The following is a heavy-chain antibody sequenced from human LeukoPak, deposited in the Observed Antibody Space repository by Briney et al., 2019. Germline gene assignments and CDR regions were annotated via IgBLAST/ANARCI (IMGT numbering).Heavy chain of an antibody. D-gene: IGHD3-22*01. V-gene: IGHV1-3*01. CDR1: GYTFTSYA. CDR2: INAGNGNT. CDR3: ARESTYYYDSSGPDY. Sequence: GVSVKVSCKASGYTFTSYALHWVRQAPGQRLEWMGWINAGNGNTKYSQKFQGRVTITKDTSASTAYMELSSLRSEDTAVYYCARESTYYYDSSGPDYWGQGTLVTVSS. J-gene: IGHJ4*02.